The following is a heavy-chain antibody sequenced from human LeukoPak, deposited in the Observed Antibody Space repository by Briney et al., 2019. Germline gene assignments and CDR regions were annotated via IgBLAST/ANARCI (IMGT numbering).Heavy chain of an antibody. Sequence: GGSLRLSCAASGFTFSNYSMNWVRQAPGKGLEWVSYISTSGSTMKYADSVKGRFTISRDNAKNSLYLQMNSLRAEDTAVYYCARDMSSYDYVWGSYPHYWGQGTLVTVSS. CDR2: ISTSGSTM. J-gene: IGHJ4*02. CDR1: GFTFSNYS. D-gene: IGHD3-16*02. V-gene: IGHV3-48*04. CDR3: ARDMSSYDYVWGSYPHY.